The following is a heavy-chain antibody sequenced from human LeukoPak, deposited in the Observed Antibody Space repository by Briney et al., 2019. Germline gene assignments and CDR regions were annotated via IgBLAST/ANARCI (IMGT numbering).Heavy chain of an antibody. J-gene: IGHJ6*03. CDR2: INPNSGGT. CDR3: ARVPVWEGYYYYMDV. D-gene: IGHD1-26*01. Sequence: ASVKVSCKASGYTFTSYGISWVRQAPGQGLEWMGWINPNSGGTNYAQKFQGRVTMTRDTSISTAYMELSRLRSDDTAVYYCARVPVWEGYYYYMDVWGKGTTVTVSS. V-gene: IGHV1-2*02. CDR1: GYTFTSYG.